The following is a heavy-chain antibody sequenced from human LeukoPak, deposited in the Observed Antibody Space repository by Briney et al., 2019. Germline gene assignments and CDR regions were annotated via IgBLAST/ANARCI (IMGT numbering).Heavy chain of an antibody. D-gene: IGHD3-22*01. CDR3: AKRARAVDSSGYYYSRNLKDAFDI. V-gene: IGHV3-23*01. CDR1: GFTFSSYS. Sequence: PGGSLRLSCAASGFTFSSYSMNWVRQAPGKGLEWVSAISGSGGSTYYADSVKGRFTISRDNSKNTLYLQMNSLRAEDTAVYYCAKRARAVDSSGYYYSRNLKDAFDIWGQGTMVTVSS. CDR2: ISGSGGST. J-gene: IGHJ3*02.